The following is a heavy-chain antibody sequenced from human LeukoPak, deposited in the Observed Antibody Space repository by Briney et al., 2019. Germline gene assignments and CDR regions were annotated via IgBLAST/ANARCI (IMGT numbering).Heavy chain of an antibody. CDR2: MNPNSGLT. CDR1: GYTLISYD. Sequence: GASVKVSCKASGYTLISYDIHWVRQVPGHGPEWMGWMNPNSGLTAFAQQFRGRVTASRDTSTGTTYLELNRLTSDDTAVYYCARSDCTVGSCYSWYFNLWGRGTLVTVSS. D-gene: IGHD2-21*01. CDR3: ARSDCTVGSCYSWYFNL. J-gene: IGHJ2*01. V-gene: IGHV1-8*01.